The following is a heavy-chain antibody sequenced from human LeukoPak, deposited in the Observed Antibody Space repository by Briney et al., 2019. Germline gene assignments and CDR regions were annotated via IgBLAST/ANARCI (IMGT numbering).Heavy chain of an antibody. V-gene: IGHV3-20*04. CDR1: GFTFDDYG. CDR3: ARGSTHYDVLTGYHYSFDY. D-gene: IGHD3-9*01. CDR2: INWNGDNT. Sequence: GGSLRLSCAASGFTFDDYGMSWVRQAPGKGLECVSGINWNGDNTNYADSLKGRFTISRDNAKNSLYLQMNSLRAEDTALYYCARGSTHYDVLTGYHYSFDYWGQGTLVTVSS. J-gene: IGHJ4*02.